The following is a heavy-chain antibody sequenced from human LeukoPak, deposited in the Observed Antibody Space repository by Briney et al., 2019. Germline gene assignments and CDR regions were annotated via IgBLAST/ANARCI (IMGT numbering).Heavy chain of an antibody. CDR2: IYYSGST. CDR1: GGSISSYY. V-gene: IGHV4-59*12. CDR3: ARRFSYYYYYMDV. Sequence: SETLSLTCTVSGGSISSYYWSWIRQPPGKGLEWIGNIYYSGSTNYNPSLKSRVTIPVDTSKNQFSLKLSSVTAADTAVYYCARRFSYYYYYMDVWGKGTTVTISS. D-gene: IGHD3-10*01. J-gene: IGHJ6*03.